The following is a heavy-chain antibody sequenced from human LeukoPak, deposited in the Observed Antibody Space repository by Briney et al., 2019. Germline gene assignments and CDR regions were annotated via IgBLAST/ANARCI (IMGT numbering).Heavy chain of an antibody. CDR2: IYYSGST. Sequence: SETLSLTCTVSGGSISSYYWSWIRQPPGKGLEWIGYIYYSGSTNYNPSLKSRVTISVDTSKNQFSLKLSSVTAADTAAYYCARWVGSYGQDYWGQGTLVTVSS. J-gene: IGHJ4*02. D-gene: IGHD5-18*01. CDR1: GGSISSYY. V-gene: IGHV4-59*01. CDR3: ARWVGSYGQDY.